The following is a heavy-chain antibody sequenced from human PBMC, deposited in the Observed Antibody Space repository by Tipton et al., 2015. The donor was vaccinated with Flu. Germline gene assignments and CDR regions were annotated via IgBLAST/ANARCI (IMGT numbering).Heavy chain of an antibody. CDR1: GFTFSTYW. Sequence: GSLRPSCAASGFTFSTYWMHWVRQPPGKGLVWVSRINSDGSSTSYADSVKGRFTISRDNAKNTLYLQMNSLRAEDTAVYYCARDDPTAEALFDYWGPGTLVTVSS. CDR2: INSDGSST. CDR3: ARDDPTAEALFDY. J-gene: IGHJ4*02. D-gene: IGHD2-21*02. V-gene: IGHV3-74*01.